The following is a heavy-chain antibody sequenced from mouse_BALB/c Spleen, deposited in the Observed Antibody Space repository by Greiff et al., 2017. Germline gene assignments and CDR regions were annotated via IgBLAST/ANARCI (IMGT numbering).Heavy chain of an antibody. CDR1: GFNIKDTY. V-gene: IGHV14-3*02. CDR2: IDPANGNT. D-gene: IGHD1-1*02. Sequence: EVQLKESGAELVKPGASVKLSCTASGFNIKDTYMHWVKQRPEQGLEWIGRIDPANGNTKYDPKFQGKATITADTSSNTAYLQLSSLTSEDTAVYYCAAGLSYFDYWGQGTTLTVSS. J-gene: IGHJ2*01. CDR3: AAGLSYFDY.